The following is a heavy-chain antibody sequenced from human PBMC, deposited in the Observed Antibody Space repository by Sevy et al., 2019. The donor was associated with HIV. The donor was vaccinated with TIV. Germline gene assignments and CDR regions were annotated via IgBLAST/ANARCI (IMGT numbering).Heavy chain of an antibody. CDR1: AFTFGDYY. CDR2: IDRSGSDL. CDR3: ARDLGGVTNQCFYYYMDV. J-gene: IGHJ6*03. V-gene: IGHV3-11*04. Sequence: GGSLRLSCEASAFTFGDYYMSWIRQAPGKGLEWISYIDRSGSDLYYADSVKGRFTISRDNGKKSLYLQMRSLRTDDTAVYYCARDLGGVTNQCFYYYMDVWGKGTTVTVSS. D-gene: IGHD3-16*01.